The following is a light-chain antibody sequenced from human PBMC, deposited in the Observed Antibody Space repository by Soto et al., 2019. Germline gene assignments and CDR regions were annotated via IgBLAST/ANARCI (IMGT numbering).Light chain of an antibody. CDR1: SSDVGGYNF. Sequence: QSALTQPASVFGSPGQSITISCTGTSSDVGGYNFVSWYQQHPGKAPKLMIYDVSSRPSGVSIRFSGSKSGNTASLTISGLQPEDEADYYCSSYTTSSTLVFGTGTKLTVL. CDR3: SSYTTSSTLV. CDR2: DVS. J-gene: IGLJ1*01. V-gene: IGLV2-14*03.